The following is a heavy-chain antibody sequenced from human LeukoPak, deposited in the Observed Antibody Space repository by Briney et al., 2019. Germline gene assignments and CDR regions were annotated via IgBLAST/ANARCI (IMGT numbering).Heavy chain of an antibody. CDR2: INPNSGGT. D-gene: IGHD2-21*02. V-gene: IGHV1-2*02. J-gene: IGHJ4*02. CDR1: GYMFTGYY. CDR3: ARGYCSGDCFTLFDY. Sequence: ASVKVSCKASGYMFTGYYMHWVRQAPGQGLEWMGWINPNSGGTNYAQKFQGRVTITRDTSISTAYMELSSLRSDDTAVYYRARGYCSGDCFTLFDYWGQGTLVTVSS.